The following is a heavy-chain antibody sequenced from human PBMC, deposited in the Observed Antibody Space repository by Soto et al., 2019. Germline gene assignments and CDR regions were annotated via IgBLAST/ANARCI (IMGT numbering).Heavy chain of an antibody. CDR3: ARDITGATGDY. Sequence: HVQPVHSGPEVKEPRASVRVSCKASGYTFSNYNIFWVRQAAGQGLEWMGWISTSNGDTSYAQNFQARVTMTTDTSTSTAYVELRSLRYDDTAVYYCARDITGATGDYWGQGTLVTVSS. CDR1: GYTFSNYN. V-gene: IGHV1-18*01. D-gene: IGHD1-26*01. J-gene: IGHJ4*02. CDR2: ISTSNGDT.